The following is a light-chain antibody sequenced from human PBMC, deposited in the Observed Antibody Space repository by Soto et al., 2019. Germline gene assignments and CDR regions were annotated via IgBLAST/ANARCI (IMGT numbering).Light chain of an antibody. CDR2: EGR. CDR1: NSDVGGYDL. V-gene: IGLV2-23*01. J-gene: IGLJ3*02. CDR3: CAYVSSNTLL. Sequence: QSVLTQPASVSGSPGQSITISCTGTNSDVGGYDLVSWYQQHPGKAPKLIIYEGRKRPSGISNRFSGSKSGNTASLIISGLQGDDEGDYYCCAYVSSNTLLFGGGTKLTVL.